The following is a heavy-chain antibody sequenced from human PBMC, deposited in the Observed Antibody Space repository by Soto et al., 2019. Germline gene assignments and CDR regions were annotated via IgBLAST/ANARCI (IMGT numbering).Heavy chain of an antibody. CDR1: GFTFSSYA. CDR3: AKGRSYYYYYGVDV. CDR2: ISGSGGYT. J-gene: IGHJ6*02. Sequence: GGSLRLSCAPSGFTFSSYAMSWVRQAPGKGLEWVSGISGSGGYTYYADSVKGRFTISRDNSKNTLFLQMNSLRAEDTALYYCAKGRSYYYYYGVDVWGQGTTVTVSS. V-gene: IGHV3-23*01.